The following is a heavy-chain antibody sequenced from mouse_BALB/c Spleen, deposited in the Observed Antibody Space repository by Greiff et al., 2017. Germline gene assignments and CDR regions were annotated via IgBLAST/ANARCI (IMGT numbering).Heavy chain of an antibody. V-gene: IGHV3-2*02. J-gene: IGHJ2*01. CDR2: ISYSGST. Sequence: EVKLMESGPGLVKPSQSLSLTCTVTGYSITSDYAWNWIRQFPGNKLEWMGYISYSGSTSYNPSLKSRISITRDTSKNQFFLQLNFVTTEDTATYYCGRGGAARATGYFDYWGQGTTLTVSS. CDR1: GYSITSDYA. D-gene: IGHD3-1*01. CDR3: GRGGAARATGYFDY.